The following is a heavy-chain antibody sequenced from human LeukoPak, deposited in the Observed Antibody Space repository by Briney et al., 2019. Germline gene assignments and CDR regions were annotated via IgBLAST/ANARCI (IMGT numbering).Heavy chain of an antibody. V-gene: IGHV1-46*01. J-gene: IGHJ4*02. CDR1: GFTFTDYC. Sequence: GASVKVSCKAFGFTFTDYCMHWLRQAPGQGLEWMGEMSPSGGRTSYAQKFQGRVTMTRDTSTSTVYMELTSLSSEGTAVYYCARDHDYGDYEGPAAFDYWGPGTLVTVSS. CDR3: ARDHDYGDYEGPAAFDY. D-gene: IGHD4-17*01. CDR2: MSPSGGRT.